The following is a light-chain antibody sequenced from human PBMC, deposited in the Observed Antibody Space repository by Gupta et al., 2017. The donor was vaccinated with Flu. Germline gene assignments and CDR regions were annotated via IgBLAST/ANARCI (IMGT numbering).Light chain of an antibody. CDR2: DAS. J-gene: IGKJ4*01. Sequence: EIVLTQSPATLSLSPGESVALSCRASQSVNYYLAWYQHRPVQSPRLLIYDASKIATGGPFRFHWSRPWRDLSRTRSTRGCEACAVYYVHDGTALFTFGRGTKLDIK. V-gene: IGKV3-11*02. CDR1: QSVNYY. CDR3: HDGTALFT.